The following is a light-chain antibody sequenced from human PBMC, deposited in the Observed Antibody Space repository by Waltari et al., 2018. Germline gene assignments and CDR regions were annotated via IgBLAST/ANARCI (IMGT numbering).Light chain of an antibody. J-gene: IGKJ5*01. CDR3: QETNTFRIT. CDR2: DAS. Sequence: DLQMTQSTSSVSESVADTVTITCRASQDSRNQLTWYQQNPGKAPKFLIYDASTLESGVPSRFSGSGAGTDITLTVRSLQPEDFATYDCQETNTFRITFGQGTRLEIK. V-gene: IGKV1D-12*01. CDR1: QDSRNQ.